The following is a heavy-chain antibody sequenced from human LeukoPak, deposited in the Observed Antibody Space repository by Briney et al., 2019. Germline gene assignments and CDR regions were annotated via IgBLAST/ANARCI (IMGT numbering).Heavy chain of an antibody. CDR1: GFTFSSYS. J-gene: IGHJ4*01. V-gene: IGHV3-21*04. CDR3: ATFPLGYCSYGSCGGNY. Sequence: GGSLRLSCAASGFTFSSYSMNWVRQAPGKGPEWVSSISSSSSYIYYADSVKGRFTISRDNAKNSLYLQMNSLRVEDTAVYFCATFPLGYCSYGSCGGNYWGHGTLVTVSS. D-gene: IGHD2-15*01. CDR2: ISSSSSYI.